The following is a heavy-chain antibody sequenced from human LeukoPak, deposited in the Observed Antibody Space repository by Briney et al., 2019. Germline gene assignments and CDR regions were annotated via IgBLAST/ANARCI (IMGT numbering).Heavy chain of an antibody. V-gene: IGHV3-30*18. J-gene: IGHJ3*02. Sequence: PGGSLRLSCAASGFTFSSYGMHWVRQAPDKGLEWVAVISYDGSNKYYADSVKGRFTISRDNSKNTLYLQMNSLRAEDTAVYYCAKDLSVITMVRGVSAFDIWGQGTMVTVSS. CDR1: GFTFSSYG. CDR2: ISYDGSNK. D-gene: IGHD3-10*01. CDR3: AKDLSVITMVRGVSAFDI.